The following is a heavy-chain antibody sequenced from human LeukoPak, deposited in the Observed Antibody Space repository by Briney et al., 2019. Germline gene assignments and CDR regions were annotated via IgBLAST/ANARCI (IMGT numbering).Heavy chain of an antibody. J-gene: IGHJ4*02. CDR2: IYYSGST. D-gene: IGHD3-16*02. Sequence: PSETLSLTCTISGGSISSYYWSWIRQRPGKGLEWIGYIYYSGSTNYNPSLKSRVTISVDTSKNQFSLKLSSVTAADTAVYYCARQVRDDYVWGSYRYIDYWGQGTLVTVSS. CDR3: ARQVRDDYVWGSYRYIDY. CDR1: GGSISSYY. V-gene: IGHV4-59*08.